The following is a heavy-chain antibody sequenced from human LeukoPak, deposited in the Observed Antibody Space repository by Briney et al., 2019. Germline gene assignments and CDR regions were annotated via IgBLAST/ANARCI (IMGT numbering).Heavy chain of an antibody. CDR2: ISSSGSTI. Sequence: GGSLRLSCAASGFTFSDYYMSWIRQAPGKGLEWVSYISSSGSTIYYADSVKGRFTISRDNAKNSLYLQMNSLRAGDTAVYYCARDVKTRYCSSTSCYVPFDYWGQGTLVTVSS. CDR1: GFTFSDYY. CDR3: ARDVKTRYCSSTSCYVPFDY. V-gene: IGHV3-11*04. J-gene: IGHJ4*02. D-gene: IGHD2-2*01.